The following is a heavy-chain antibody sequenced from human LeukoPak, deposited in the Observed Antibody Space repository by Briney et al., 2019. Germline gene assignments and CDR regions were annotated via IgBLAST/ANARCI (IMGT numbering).Heavy chain of an antibody. V-gene: IGHV3-7*01. D-gene: IGHD1-26*01. J-gene: IGHJ4*02. Sequence: PGASLRLSCAASGFTFSNYAMSWVRQAPGKGLEWVANINQDGSATNYVDSAKGRFIVSRDNAKNSVFLQMSSLRAEDTAVYYCAIAAGWEQAYWGQGTLVTVSS. CDR2: INQDGSAT. CDR1: GFTFSNYA. CDR3: AIAAGWEQAY.